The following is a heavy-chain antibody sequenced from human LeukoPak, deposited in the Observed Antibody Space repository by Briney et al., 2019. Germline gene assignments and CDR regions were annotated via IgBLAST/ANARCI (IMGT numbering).Heavy chain of an antibody. V-gene: IGHV4-39*01. J-gene: IGHJ5*02. Sequence: PSETLSLTCTVSGGSISISSYYWAWIRQPPGKGLEWIGSIYYSGSTHYNPSLKSRVTISVDTSKNQFSLKLSSLTAADTAVYYCARQPKNYDILTGYYPSWFDPWGQGTLVTVSS. CDR3: ARQPKNYDILTGYYPSWFDP. CDR2: IYYSGST. CDR1: GGSISISSYY. D-gene: IGHD3-9*01.